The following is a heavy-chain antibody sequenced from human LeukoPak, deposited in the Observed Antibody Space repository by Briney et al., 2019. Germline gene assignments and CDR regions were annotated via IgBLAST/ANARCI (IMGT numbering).Heavy chain of an antibody. Sequence: PGGSLRLSCAASGFTFSSYWMSWVRQAPGKGLEWVANIKQDGSEKYYVDSVKGRFTISRDNAKNSLYLQMNSLRAEDTAVYYCARVKAPYYYYMDVWGKGTMVTVSS. V-gene: IGHV3-7*01. CDR3: ARVKAPYYYYMDV. CDR2: IKQDGSEK. J-gene: IGHJ6*03. CDR1: GFTFSSYW.